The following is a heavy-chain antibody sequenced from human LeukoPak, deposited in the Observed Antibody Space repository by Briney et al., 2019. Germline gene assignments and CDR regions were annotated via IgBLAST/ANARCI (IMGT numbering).Heavy chain of an antibody. V-gene: IGHV1-2*06. D-gene: IGHD6-13*01. J-gene: IGHJ6*02. CDR3: ARVRIGQQLDKYYYYAMDV. CDR2: INPNSGGT. CDR1: GYTFTDYY. Sequence: ASVKVSCKASGYTFTDYYTHWVRQAPGQGLEWMGRINPNSGGTNYAQKTQGRVTMTTDTSISTAYMEVSRLRSDDTAVYYCARVRIGQQLDKYYYYAMDVWGQGTTVTVSS.